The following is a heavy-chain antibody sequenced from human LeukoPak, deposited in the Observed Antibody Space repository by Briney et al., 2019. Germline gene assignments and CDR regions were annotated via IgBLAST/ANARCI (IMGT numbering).Heavy chain of an antibody. V-gene: IGHV4-38-2*01. Sequence: PSETLSLTCGVSGSSINSGYYWACLRQSPGKGLEWIGSIHHSGSTYFNLSFKSRISMSVDTSKNHFSLHLNSVTAADTAIYYCARGSNTWRLGDYFDPWGQGTLVSVSS. CDR2: IHHSGST. CDR1: GSSINSGYY. D-gene: IGHD2/OR15-2a*01. CDR3: ARGSNTWRLGDYFDP. J-gene: IGHJ5*02.